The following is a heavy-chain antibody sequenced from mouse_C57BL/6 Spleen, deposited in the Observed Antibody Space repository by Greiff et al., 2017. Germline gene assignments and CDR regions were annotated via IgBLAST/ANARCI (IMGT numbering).Heavy chain of an antibody. CDR1: GYTFTSYW. CDR2: IDPSDSYT. J-gene: IGHJ4*01. Sequence: QVQLKQPGAELVMPGASVKLSCKASGYTFTSYWMHWVKQRPGQGLEWIGEIDPSDSYTNYNQKFKGKSTLTVDKSSSTAYMQLSSLTSEDSAVYYCAKGGAYGNYAMDYWGQGTSVTVSS. V-gene: IGHV1-69*01. D-gene: IGHD1-1*01. CDR3: AKGGAYGNYAMDY.